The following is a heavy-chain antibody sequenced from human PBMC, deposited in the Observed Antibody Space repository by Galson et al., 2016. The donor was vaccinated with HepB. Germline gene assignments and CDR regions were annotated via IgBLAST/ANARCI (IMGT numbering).Heavy chain of an antibody. CDR1: GFIFSAYP. J-gene: IGHJ4*01. Sequence: SLRLSCAASGFIFSAYPMSWVRQAPGKGLEWISAVSGDGERTYYEDSVKGRFIVSRDNSKNTLHLQMKSLTVEDTALYYCAKDGGNGDYNPYYYDNWGHGTLVTVSS. CDR3: AKDGGNGDYNPYYYDN. CDR2: VSGDGERT. V-gene: IGHV3-23*01. D-gene: IGHD3-22*01.